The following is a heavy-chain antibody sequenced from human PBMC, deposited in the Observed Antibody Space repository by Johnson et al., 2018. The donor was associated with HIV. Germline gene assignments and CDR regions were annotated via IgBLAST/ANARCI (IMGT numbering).Heavy chain of an antibody. CDR1: GFTFDDYG. V-gene: IGHV3-20*04. CDR2: INWNGGST. D-gene: IGHD4-17*01. Sequence: VQLVESGGDVVRPGGSLRLSCAASGFTFDDYGMTWVRQPPGKGLEWVSGINWNGGSTGYAESVKGRFTISRDNAKKSLFLEMNSLRAEDTAFYYCATLTVRSRAFDIWGQGTLVTVSS. J-gene: IGHJ3*02. CDR3: ATLTVRSRAFDI.